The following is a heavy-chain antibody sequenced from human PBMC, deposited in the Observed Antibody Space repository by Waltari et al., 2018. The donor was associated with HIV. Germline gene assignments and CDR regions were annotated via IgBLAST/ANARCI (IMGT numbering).Heavy chain of an antibody. CDR1: GFTFSTYN. Sequence: EVQLVESGGGLVKPGGSLRLSCAASGFTFSTYNMTWVRQTPGKGVGGGAAIRISSGNIWYGKAVRGRVTKSRDKAKNSLDREVNSLRVEDTAVYYCARSPRIIGTGRTGYFDLWGRCALVTVSS. CDR3: ARSPRIIGTGRTGYFDL. V-gene: IGHV3-21*01. CDR2: IRISSGNI. D-gene: IGHD1-7*01. J-gene: IGHJ2*01.